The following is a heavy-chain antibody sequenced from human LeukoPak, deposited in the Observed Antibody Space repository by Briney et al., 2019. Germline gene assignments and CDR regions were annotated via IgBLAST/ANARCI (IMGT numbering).Heavy chain of an antibody. J-gene: IGHJ6*02. V-gene: IGHV1-2*02. Sequence: ASVKVSCKASGYTFTGYYMHWVRQAPGQGLEWMGWINPNSGGTNYAQKFQGRVTMTRDTSISTAYMELSRLRSDDTAVYYCARPLYGSGSFRHYYYGMDVWGQGTTVTVSS. D-gene: IGHD3-10*01. CDR3: ARPLYGSGSFRHYYYGMDV. CDR1: GYTFTGYY. CDR2: INPNSGGT.